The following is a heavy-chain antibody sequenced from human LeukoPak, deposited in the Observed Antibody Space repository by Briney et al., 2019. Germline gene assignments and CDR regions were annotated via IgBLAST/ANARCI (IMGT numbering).Heavy chain of an antibody. D-gene: IGHD3-22*01. Sequence: ASVKVSCKASGYTFTGYYMHWVRQAPGQGLEWMGWINPNSGGTNYAQKFQGRVTMTRDTSISTAYVELSRLRSDDTAVYYCARDRYYYDSSGYYYSRVIDYWGQGTLVTVSS. V-gene: IGHV1-2*02. CDR3: ARDRYYYDSSGYYYSRVIDY. J-gene: IGHJ4*02. CDR1: GYTFTGYY. CDR2: INPNSGGT.